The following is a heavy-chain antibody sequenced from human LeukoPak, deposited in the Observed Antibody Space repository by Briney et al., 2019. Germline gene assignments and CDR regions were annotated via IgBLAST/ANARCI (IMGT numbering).Heavy chain of an antibody. CDR3: AVVVVRGFDP. D-gene: IGHD2-15*01. Sequence: SETLSLTCAVYGGSFSGYYWSWIRQPPGKGLEWIGEINHSGSTNYNPSLKSRVTISVDTSKNQFSLKPSSVTAADTAVYYCAVVVVRGFDPWGQGTLVTVSS. CDR1: GGSFSGYY. V-gene: IGHV4-34*01. J-gene: IGHJ5*02. CDR2: INHSGST.